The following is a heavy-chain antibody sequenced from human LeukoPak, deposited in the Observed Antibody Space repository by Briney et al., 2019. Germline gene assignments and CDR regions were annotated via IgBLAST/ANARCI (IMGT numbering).Heavy chain of an antibody. D-gene: IGHD2-8*02. CDR3: AGHHPRNTVDF. J-gene: IGHJ4*02. CDR2: ISDIGSI. V-gene: IGHV4-59*08. CDR1: GGSISSYY. Sequence: PSETLSLTCTVSGGSISSYYWSWIRQPPGKGLEWIAYISDIGSINYNPSLKSRVTISLETSKNQFSLTLSSVTAADTAVYYCAGHHPRNTVDFWGQGTLVTVSS.